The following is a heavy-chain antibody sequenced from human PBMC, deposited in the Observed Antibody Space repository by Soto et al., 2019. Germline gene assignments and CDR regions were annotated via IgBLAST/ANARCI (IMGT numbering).Heavy chain of an antibody. CDR3: ARRAPGYYYMDV. Sequence: GGSLRLSCAASGFTFSSYSMNWVRQAPGKGLEWVSSISSSSSYIYYADSVKGRFTISRDNAKNSLYLQMNSLRAEDTAVYYCARRAPGYYYMDVWGKGTTVTVS. CDR2: ISSSSSYI. V-gene: IGHV3-21*01. CDR1: GFTFSSYS. J-gene: IGHJ6*03.